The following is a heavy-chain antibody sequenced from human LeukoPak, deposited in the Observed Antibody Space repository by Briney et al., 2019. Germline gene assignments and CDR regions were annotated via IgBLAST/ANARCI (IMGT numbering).Heavy chain of an antibody. J-gene: IGHJ4*02. CDR2: VYDSGIT. CDR1: GDSISGFY. Sequence: SETLSLTCTVSGDSISGFYWNRIRQPPGKGLEWIGHVYDSGITAYNPSVKSRVIISQDTSKNEFSLKLKSVTAADTAVYYCARGHYSSGWYLDYWGQGALVSVSS. CDR3: ARGHYSSGWYLDY. V-gene: IGHV4-59*01. D-gene: IGHD6-19*01.